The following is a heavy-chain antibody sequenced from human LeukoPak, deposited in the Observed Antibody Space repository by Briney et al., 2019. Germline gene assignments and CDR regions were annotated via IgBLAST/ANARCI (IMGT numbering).Heavy chain of an antibody. V-gene: IGHV1-46*01. CDR2: INPSGGNT. J-gene: IGHJ4*02. Sequence: SVNFPCKASGYTFTGNYMHWVRRAPGQGLEWMGIINPSGGNTNYAQKFQGRVTMTRDTSTSRVYLELNSLRSEDTAVYYCARDSRSVLQGIVFDYWGQGSLLTLAS. CDR1: GYTFTGNY. CDR3: ARDSRSVLQGIVFDY. D-gene: IGHD2-15*01.